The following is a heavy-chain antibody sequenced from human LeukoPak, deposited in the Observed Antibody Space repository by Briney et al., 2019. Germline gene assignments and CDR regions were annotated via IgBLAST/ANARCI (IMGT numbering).Heavy chain of an antibody. V-gene: IGHV3-30-3*01. J-gene: IGHJ6*02. Sequence: PGGSLRLSCAASGFTFSNYAMHWVRQAPGKGLEWVAVISYDGSNKYYADSVKGRFTISRDNSKNTLYLQMNSLRAEDTAVYYCARELLRGDENYYYGMDVWGQGTTVTVSS. CDR3: ARELLRGDENYYYGMDV. CDR2: ISYDGSNK. D-gene: IGHD2-15*01. CDR1: GFTFSNYA.